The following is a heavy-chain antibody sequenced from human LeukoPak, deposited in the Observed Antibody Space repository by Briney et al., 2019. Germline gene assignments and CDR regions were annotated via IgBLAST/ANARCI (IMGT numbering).Heavy chain of an antibody. V-gene: IGHV1-18*01. CDR2: ISAYNGNT. D-gene: IGHD3-10*01. CDR1: GYTFTSYG. CDR3: ARDSTMVRGVIYQGVWFDP. J-gene: IGHJ5*02. Sequence: VASVKVSCKASGYTFTSYGISWVRQAPGQGLERMGWISAYNGNTNYAQKLQGRVTMTTDTSTSTAYMELRSLRSDDTAVYYCARDSTMVRGVIYQGVWFDPWGQGTLVTVSS.